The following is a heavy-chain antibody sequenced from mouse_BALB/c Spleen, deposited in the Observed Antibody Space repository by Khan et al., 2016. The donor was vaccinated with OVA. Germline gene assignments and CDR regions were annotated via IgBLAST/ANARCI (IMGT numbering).Heavy chain of an antibody. Sequence: EVELVESGGDVVKPGGSLKLSCAASGFTFSTYGMSWVRQTPDNRLEWVATVSTGGHYTYYPDTVKGRFTISRDNAKNTLYLQMSSLKSEDTAMFYCARLAYYYDSEGFAYWGQGTLVTVSA. CDR1: GFTFSTYG. CDR3: ARLAYYYDSEGFAY. J-gene: IGHJ3*01. CDR2: VSTGGHYT. V-gene: IGHV5-6*01. D-gene: IGHD1-1*01.